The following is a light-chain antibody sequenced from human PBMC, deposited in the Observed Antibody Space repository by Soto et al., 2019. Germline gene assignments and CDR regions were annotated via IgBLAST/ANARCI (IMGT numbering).Light chain of an antibody. CDR2: EVR. CDR1: SSDVGGYNY. Sequence: QSALTQPPSASGSPGQSVTISCTGTSSDVGGYNYVSWYQQHPGKAPKLMIYEVRNRPSGVSSRFSGSKSGNTASLTISGLQAEDEAEYYCNSYTSSTTWVFGGGTQLTVL. V-gene: IGLV2-14*01. CDR3: NSYTSSTTWV. J-gene: IGLJ3*02.